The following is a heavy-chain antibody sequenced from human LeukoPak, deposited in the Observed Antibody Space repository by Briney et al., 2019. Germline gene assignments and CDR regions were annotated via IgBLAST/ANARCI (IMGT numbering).Heavy chain of an antibody. CDR3: ATRLPEWELRD. D-gene: IGHD1-26*01. CDR2: INPSGGST. V-gene: IGHV1-46*01. J-gene: IGHJ4*02. CDR1: GYTFTSYY. Sequence: ASVKVSCKASGYTFTSYYMHWVRQAPGQGLEWMGIINPSGGSTSYAQKFQGRVTMTEDTSTDTAYMELSSLRSEDTAVYYSATRLPEWELRDWGQGTLVTVSS.